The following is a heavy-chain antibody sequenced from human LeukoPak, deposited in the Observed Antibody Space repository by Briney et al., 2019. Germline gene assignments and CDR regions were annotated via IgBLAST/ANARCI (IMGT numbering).Heavy chain of an antibody. D-gene: IGHD6-6*01. V-gene: IGHV3-53*01. Sequence: PGGSLRLSCAASGFTVSSNYMSWVRQAPGKGLEWVSDIYSGGSTYYADSVKGRFTISRDNSKNTLYLQMNSLRAEDTAVYYCAGSRIAARPDYWGQGTLVTVSS. CDR3: AGSRIAARPDY. CDR1: GFTVSSNY. CDR2: IYSGGST. J-gene: IGHJ4*02.